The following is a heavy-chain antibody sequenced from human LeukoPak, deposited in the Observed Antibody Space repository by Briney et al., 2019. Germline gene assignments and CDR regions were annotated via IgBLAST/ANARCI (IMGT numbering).Heavy chain of an antibody. D-gene: IGHD1-26*01. CDR2: INWNGGST. V-gene: IGHV3-20*04. J-gene: IGHJ4*02. Sequence: GGSLRLSCAASGFTFDDYGMSWVRQAPGKGLEWVSGINWNGGSTGYADSVKGRFTISRDNAKNSLYLQMNSLRAEDTASYYCAWGGYSGSYFAYWGQGTLVTVSS. CDR3: AWGGYSGSYFAY. CDR1: GFTFDDYG.